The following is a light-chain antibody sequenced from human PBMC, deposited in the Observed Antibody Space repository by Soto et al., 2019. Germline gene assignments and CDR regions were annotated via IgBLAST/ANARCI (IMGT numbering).Light chain of an antibody. CDR1: QSVSSN. CDR3: QQYNNWPRT. J-gene: IGKJ1*01. Sequence: EIVMTQSPATLSVSPGERATLSCRASQSVSSNLAWYQQKPGQAPRLLIYGASTRETGIPAPFSGSGSGTECTRTISSLQFEDVAVAYCQQYNNWPRTFGQGTKVDIK. CDR2: GAS. V-gene: IGKV3-15*01.